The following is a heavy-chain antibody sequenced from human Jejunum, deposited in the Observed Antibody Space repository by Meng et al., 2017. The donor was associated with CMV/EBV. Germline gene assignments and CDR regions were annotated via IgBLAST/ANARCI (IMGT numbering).Heavy chain of an antibody. CDR3: ARDMTSTWYGGSDL. CDR2: INANTGDT. V-gene: IGHV1-2*02. D-gene: IGHD6-13*01. CDR1: GYPFTGHY. J-gene: IGHJ5*02. Sequence: SGYPFTGHYMHWVRQAPGQGLEWMGWINANTGDTNYAQKFQGRVTMTRDTSITTAYMDLSSLTSDDAAVYYCARDMTSTWYGGSDLWGQGTLVTVSS.